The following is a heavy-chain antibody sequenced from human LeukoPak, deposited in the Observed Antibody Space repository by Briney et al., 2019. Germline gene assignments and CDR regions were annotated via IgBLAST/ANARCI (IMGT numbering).Heavy chain of an antibody. CDR2: IIPIFGTA. V-gene: IGHV1-69*13. CDR1: GYTFTSYA. D-gene: IGHD4-17*01. Sequence: ASVKVSCKASGYTFTSYAISWVRQAPGQGLEWMGGIIPIFGTANYAQKFQGRVTITADESTSTAYMELSSLRSEDTAVYYCASPSNIYGDYVRYTFDYWGQGTLVTVSS. J-gene: IGHJ4*02. CDR3: ASPSNIYGDYVRYTFDY.